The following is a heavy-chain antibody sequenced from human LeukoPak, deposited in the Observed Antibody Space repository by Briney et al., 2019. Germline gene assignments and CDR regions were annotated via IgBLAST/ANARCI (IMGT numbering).Heavy chain of an antibody. Sequence: SETLSLTCTVSGGSISSGSYYWSWIRQPAGKGLEWIGRIYTSGSTNYNPSLKSRVTISVAPSKNQFSLKLSSVTAADTAVYYCARDYPVVPYYYDSSGYYPGIWGQGTMVLVSS. V-gene: IGHV4-61*02. CDR2: IYTSGST. D-gene: IGHD3-22*01. CDR3: ARDYPVVPYYYDSSGYYPGI. J-gene: IGHJ3*02. CDR1: GGSISSGSYY.